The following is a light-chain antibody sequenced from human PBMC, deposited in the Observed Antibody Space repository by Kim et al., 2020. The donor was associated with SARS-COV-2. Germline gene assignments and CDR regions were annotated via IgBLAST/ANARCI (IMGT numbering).Light chain of an antibody. V-gene: IGLV2-23*01. CDR2: EGS. Sequence: QSALTQPASVSESPGQSITISCTGTSSDVGNNNFVSWYQQYPGKAPKLMIYEGSKRPSGVSNRFSGSKSGNTASLTISGLQAEDEADYYCCAYGGRDTYDVFGGGTNVTVL. CDR1: SSDVGNNNF. J-gene: IGLJ2*01. CDR3: CAYGGRDTYDV.